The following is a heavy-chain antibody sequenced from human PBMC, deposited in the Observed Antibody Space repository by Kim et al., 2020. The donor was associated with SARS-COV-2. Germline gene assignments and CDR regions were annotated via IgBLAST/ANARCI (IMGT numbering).Heavy chain of an antibody. CDR1: GFTFRTFP. CDR3: VKDRGGNYEWGFFDL. V-gene: IGHV3-23*01. D-gene: IGHD3-22*01. J-gene: IGHJ2*01. Sequence: GGSLRLSCAASGFTFRTFPMSFVRQAPGKGLEWVSALSGNGDITYYADAVKGRFTISRDNSKNTLFLQMNSLRTEDTAMYYCVKDRGGNYEWGFFDLWGRGSLVTVSS. CDR2: LSGNGDIT.